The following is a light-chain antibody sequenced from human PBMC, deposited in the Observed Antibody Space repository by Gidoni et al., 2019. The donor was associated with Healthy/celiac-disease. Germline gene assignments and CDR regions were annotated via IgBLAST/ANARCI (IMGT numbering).Light chain of an antibody. CDR1: QSISSY. CDR2: AAS. CDR3: QQSYSTP. J-gene: IGKJ4*01. Sequence: DIQMTQSPSSLSASVGDRVTIPCRASQSISSYLNWYQQKPGKAPKLLIYAASSLQSGVPSRFSGSGSGTDFTLTISSLQPEDFATYYCQQSYSTPLGGGTKVEIK. V-gene: IGKV1-39*01.